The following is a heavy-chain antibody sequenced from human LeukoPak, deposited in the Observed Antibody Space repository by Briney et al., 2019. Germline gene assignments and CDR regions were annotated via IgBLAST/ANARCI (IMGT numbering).Heavy chain of an antibody. J-gene: IGHJ4*02. D-gene: IGHD1-26*01. CDR2: MNPNSGNT. Sequence: ASVKVSCKASGYTFTSYDINWVRQATGQGLEWMGWMNPNSGNTGYAQKFQGRVTITRNTSISTAYMELSSLRSEDTAVYYCARGMIVGATTGGDYWGQGTLVTVSS. CDR3: ARGMIVGATTGGDY. V-gene: IGHV1-8*03. CDR1: GYTFTSYD.